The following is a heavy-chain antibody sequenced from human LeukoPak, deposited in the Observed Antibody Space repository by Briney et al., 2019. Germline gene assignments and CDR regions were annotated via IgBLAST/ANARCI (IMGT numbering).Heavy chain of an antibody. Sequence: SETLSLTCTVSGGSISSDYWQWIRQPPGKGLEWVGYIYNSGNNHYNSSLKSRVTISIDTSKNQFSLKLASVTAADTAVYYCARGGEMATFDYWGQGTLVTVSS. J-gene: IGHJ4*02. CDR2: IYNSGNN. CDR3: ARGGEMATFDY. V-gene: IGHV4-59*08. D-gene: IGHD5-24*01. CDR1: GGSISSDY.